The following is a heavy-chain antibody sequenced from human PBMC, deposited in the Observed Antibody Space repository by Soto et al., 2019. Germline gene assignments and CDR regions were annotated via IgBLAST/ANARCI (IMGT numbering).Heavy chain of an antibody. CDR1: GFTFNNVW. CDR2: IRSKVDGGTT. Sequence: EVQLVESGGGLVKSGGSLRLSCAASGFTFNNVWMSWVRQAPGKGLEWVGRIRSKVDGGTTDYCATVRGRFTISIDDPKNTLNLQMNSLKCEDTAVYFCPTDGYDYDFDDWGQGTLVTVSS. CDR3: PTDGYDYDFDD. V-gene: IGHV3-15*01. D-gene: IGHD5-12*01. J-gene: IGHJ4*02.